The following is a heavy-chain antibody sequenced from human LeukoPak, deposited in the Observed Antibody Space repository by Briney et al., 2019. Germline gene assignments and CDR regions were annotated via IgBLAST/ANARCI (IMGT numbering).Heavy chain of an antibody. D-gene: IGHD1-1*01. CDR2: ISWNSGSI. CDR1: GFTFSSYA. V-gene: IGHV3-9*03. Sequence: PGGSLRLSCAASGFTFSSYAMHWVRQAPGKGLEWVSGISWNSGSIGYADSVKGRFTISRDNAKNSLYLQMNSLRAEDMALYYCAKGFGRLDDWYLDLWGRGTLVIVSS. CDR3: AKGFGRLDDWYLDL. J-gene: IGHJ2*01.